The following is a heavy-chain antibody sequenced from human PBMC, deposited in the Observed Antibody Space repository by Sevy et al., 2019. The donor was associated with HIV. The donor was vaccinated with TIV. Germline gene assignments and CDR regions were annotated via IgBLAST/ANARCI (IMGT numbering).Heavy chain of an antibody. D-gene: IGHD3-3*01. CDR2: ISGSGGST. CDR3: AKDPRRITIFGVVLDY. CDR1: GFTFSSYA. J-gene: IGHJ4*02. V-gene: IGHV3-23*01. Sequence: GESLKISCAASGFTFSSYAMSWVRQAPGKGLEWVSAISGSGGSTYYADSVKGRFTISRDNSKNTLYLQMNSLRAEDTAVYYCAKDPRRITIFGVVLDYWGQGTLVTVSS.